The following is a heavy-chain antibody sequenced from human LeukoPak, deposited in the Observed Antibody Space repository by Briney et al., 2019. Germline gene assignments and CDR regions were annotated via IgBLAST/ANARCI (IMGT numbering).Heavy chain of an antibody. CDR3: AREMATITGYFDY. V-gene: IGHV4-4*07. D-gene: IGHD5-24*01. CDR1: GGSIDIYY. J-gene: IGHJ4*02. CDR2: IYTSGST. Sequence: SETLSLTCTVSGGSIDIYYWSWIRQPAGKGLEWIGRIYTSGSTNYNPSLKSRVTISVDTSKNQFSLKLSSVTAADTAVYYCAREMATITGYFDYWGQGTLVTVSS.